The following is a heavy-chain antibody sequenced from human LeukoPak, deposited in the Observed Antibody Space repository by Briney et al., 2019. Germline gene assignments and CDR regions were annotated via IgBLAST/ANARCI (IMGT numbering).Heavy chain of an antibody. J-gene: IGHJ5*02. CDR3: ARGGYYYGSGDWFDP. CDR2: IYHSGST. CDR1: GGSIGSGGYS. D-gene: IGHD3-10*01. Sequence: SQTLSLTCAVSGGSIGSGGYSWSWIRQPPGKGLEWIGYIYHSGSTYYNPSLKSRVTISVDRSKNQFSLKLSSVTAADTAVYYCARGGYYYGSGDWFDPWGQGTLVTVSS. V-gene: IGHV4-30-2*01.